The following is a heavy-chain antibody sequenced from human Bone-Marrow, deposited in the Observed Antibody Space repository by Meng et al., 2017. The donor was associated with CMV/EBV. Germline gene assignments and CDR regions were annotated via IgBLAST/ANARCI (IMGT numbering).Heavy chain of an antibody. CDR2: MNPNSGNT. J-gene: IGHJ6*02. V-gene: IGHV1-8*03. Sequence: ASVKVFCKASGYTFTSYDINWVRQATGQGLEWMGWMNPNSGNTGYAQKFQGRVTITRNTSMSTAYMELSSLRSEDTAVYYCARGYSYGFYYYYYGMDVWGQGTMVTVSS. CDR3: ARGYSYGFYYYYYGMDV. D-gene: IGHD5-18*01. CDR1: GYTFTSYD.